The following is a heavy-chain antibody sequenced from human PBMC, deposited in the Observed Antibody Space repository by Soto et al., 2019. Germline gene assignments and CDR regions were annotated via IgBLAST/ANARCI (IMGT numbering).Heavy chain of an antibody. CDR1: GGSFSGYY. J-gene: IGHJ3*02. D-gene: IGHD6-19*01. CDR2: INHSGST. CDR3: ARGFVGLVLIGMRTFDI. Sequence: SETLSLTCAVYGGSFSGYYWSWIRQPPGKGLEWIGEINHSGSTNYNPSLKSRVTISVDTSKNQFSLKLSSVTAADTAVYYCARGFVGLVLIGMRTFDIWGQGTMVTVSS. V-gene: IGHV4-34*01.